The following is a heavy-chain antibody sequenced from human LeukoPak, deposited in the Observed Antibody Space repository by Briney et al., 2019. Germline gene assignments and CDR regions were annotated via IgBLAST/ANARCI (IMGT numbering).Heavy chain of an antibody. D-gene: IGHD1-26*01. J-gene: IGHJ4*02. V-gene: IGHV1-18*01. CDR3: ARELVGAYYFDY. CDR2: ISAYNGNT. CDR1: GYTFTSYG. Sequence: ASVKVSCKASGYTFTSYGISWVRQAPGQGLEWMGWISAYNGNTNYAQKLQGRVTMTTDTSTSTTYMELRSLRSDDTAVYYCARELVGAYYFDYWGQGTLVTVSS.